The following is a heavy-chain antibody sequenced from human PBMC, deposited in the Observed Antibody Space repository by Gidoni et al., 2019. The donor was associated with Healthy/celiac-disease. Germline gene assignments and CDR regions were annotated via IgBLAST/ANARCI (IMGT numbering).Heavy chain of an antibody. CDR3: ARPSGMAKLLGAFDI. Sequence: QVQLVQSGAEVKKPGASVKVSCKASGYTFTSYAMHWVRQAPGQRLEWMGWINAGKGNTKYSQKFQGRVTITRDTSASTAYMELSSLRSEDTAVYYCARPSGMAKLLGAFDIWGQGTMVTVSS. CDR1: GYTFTSYA. D-gene: IGHD3-10*01. J-gene: IGHJ3*02. CDR2: INAGKGNT. V-gene: IGHV1-3*01.